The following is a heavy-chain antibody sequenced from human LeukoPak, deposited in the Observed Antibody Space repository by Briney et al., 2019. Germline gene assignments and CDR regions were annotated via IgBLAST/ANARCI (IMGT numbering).Heavy chain of an antibody. CDR1: GFTFSSYS. J-gene: IGHJ6*02. CDR3: ARGDPVTTLYYYYGMDV. CDR2: ISSSSSTK. Sequence: GGSLRLSCAASGFTFSSYSMNWVRQAPGKGLEWVSYISSSSSTKYYADSVKGRFTISRDNAKNSLYLQMNSLRAEDTAVYYCARGDPVTTLYYYYGMDVWGQGTTVTVSS. V-gene: IGHV3-48*01. D-gene: IGHD4-17*01.